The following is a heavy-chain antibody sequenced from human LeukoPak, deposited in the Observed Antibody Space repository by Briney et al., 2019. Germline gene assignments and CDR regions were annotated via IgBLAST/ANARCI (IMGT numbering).Heavy chain of an antibody. V-gene: IGHV4-4*02. CDR1: GGSITSYPW. D-gene: IGHD6-19*01. CDR2: VHLNGKT. J-gene: IGHJ5*02. Sequence: SETLSLTCAVSGGSITSYPWWSWVRQPPGKGLEWIGEVHLNGKTNYSPSLKSRVTMSIDKSENHLSLNLISMTAADTAVYYCARVISSAWRQNDLWGQGTLVTVSS. CDR3: ARVISSAWRQNDL.